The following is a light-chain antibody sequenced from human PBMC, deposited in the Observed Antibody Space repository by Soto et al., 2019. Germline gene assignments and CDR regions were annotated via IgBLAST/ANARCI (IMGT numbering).Light chain of an antibody. Sequence: EIVLTQSPGTLSLSPGERVTLSCRASQSVSSNYLAWYQQKPGQAPRLLIYLASSRAPGIPDRFSGSGSGTDFTLTISRLEPEDFAVYYCQQYASSRTFGQGTKVDIK. J-gene: IGKJ1*01. CDR1: QSVSSNY. CDR2: LAS. V-gene: IGKV3-20*01. CDR3: QQYASSRT.